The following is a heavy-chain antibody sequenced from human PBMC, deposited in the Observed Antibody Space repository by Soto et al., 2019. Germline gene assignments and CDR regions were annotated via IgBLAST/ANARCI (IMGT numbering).Heavy chain of an antibody. CDR1: GYTFTSYG. CDR2: ISAYNGNT. V-gene: IGHV1-18*01. J-gene: IGHJ6*02. CDR3: ARDSGAIAVGGDYYYYGMDV. D-gene: IGHD6-19*01. Sequence: ASVKVSCKASGYTFTSYGISWVRQAPGQGLEWMGWISAYNGNTNYAQKLQGRVTMTTDTSTSTAYMELRSLRSDDTAVYYCARDSGAIAVGGDYYYYGMDVWGQGTTVTVSS.